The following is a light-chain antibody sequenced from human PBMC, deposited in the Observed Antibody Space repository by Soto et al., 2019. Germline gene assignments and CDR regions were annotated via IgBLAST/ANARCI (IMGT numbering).Light chain of an antibody. CDR2: GAS. V-gene: IGKV3D-7*01. CDR1: QRVSSSY. J-gene: IGKJ4*01. CDR3: QQDYNLPHT. Sequence: PGERVTLSCRASQRVSSSYLTWYQQKPGQAPRLLIYGASIRATSIPARFSGSGSGTDFTLTISSLQPEDFAVYYCQQDYNLPHTFGGGTKVEIK.